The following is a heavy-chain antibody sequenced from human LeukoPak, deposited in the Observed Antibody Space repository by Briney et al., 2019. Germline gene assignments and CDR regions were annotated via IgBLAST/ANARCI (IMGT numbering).Heavy chain of an antibody. V-gene: IGHV1-8*01. Sequence: ASVKVSCKASGYTFTSYDINWVRQATGQGLEWMGWMNPNSGNTGYAQKFQGRVTMTRNTSISTAYMELSSLRSEDTAVYYCARILSLDYGDENDAFDIWGQGTMVTVSS. J-gene: IGHJ3*02. CDR1: GYTFTSYD. CDR2: MNPNSGNT. CDR3: ARILSLDYGDENDAFDI. D-gene: IGHD4-17*01.